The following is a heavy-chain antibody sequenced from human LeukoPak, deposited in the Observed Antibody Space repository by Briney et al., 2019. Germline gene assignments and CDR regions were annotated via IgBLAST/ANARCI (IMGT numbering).Heavy chain of an antibody. CDR1: GFTFSSYA. J-gene: IGHJ4*02. CDR3: AKAYWNEYYFDY. D-gene: IGHD1-1*01. Sequence: GGSLRLSCAASGFTFSSYAMSWVRQTPGKGLEWVSAIGGSGGSTYYTDSVKGRFTISRDNSRNTLFLQMNSLRAEDTAVYYCAKAYWNEYYFDYWGQGTLVTVSS. CDR2: IGGSGGST. V-gene: IGHV3-23*01.